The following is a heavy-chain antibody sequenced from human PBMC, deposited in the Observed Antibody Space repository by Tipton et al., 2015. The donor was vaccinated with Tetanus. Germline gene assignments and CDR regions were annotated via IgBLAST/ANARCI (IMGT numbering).Heavy chain of an antibody. D-gene: IGHD3-3*01. CDR2: ISYSGST. V-gene: IGHV4-61*03. J-gene: IGHJ4*02. Sequence: TLSLTCTVSGGSLRGGDHNWSWIRQAPGKGLEWLAYISYSGSTNSNYSLKSRITISRDTSKNHFSLNLASVTAADTAVYYCARANYDFPKKGPFDSWGQGTLVIVSS. CDR3: ARANYDFPKKGPFDS. CDR1: GGSLRGGDHN.